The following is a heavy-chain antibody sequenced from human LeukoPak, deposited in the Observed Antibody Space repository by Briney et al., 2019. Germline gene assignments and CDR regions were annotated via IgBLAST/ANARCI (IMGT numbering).Heavy chain of an antibody. D-gene: IGHD3-16*01. CDR1: GYTFAGYF. Sequence: ASVKVSCKASGYTFAGYFIHWVRQAYGQGLEWMGCINPNNGGTKYAQKFQGRVTMTRDTPISTAYMELSRLTSDDTAVYYCARDPPSWGYWGQGTQVTVSS. V-gene: IGHV1-2*02. J-gene: IGHJ4*02. CDR3: ARDPPSWGY. CDR2: INPNNGGT.